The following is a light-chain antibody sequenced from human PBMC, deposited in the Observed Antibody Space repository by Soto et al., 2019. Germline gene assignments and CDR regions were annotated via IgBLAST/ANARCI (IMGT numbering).Light chain of an antibody. J-gene: IGLJ2*01. V-gene: IGLV2-23*02. CDR1: SSDVGSYNL. CDR3: CSYAGSSTYVV. Sequence: QSALTQPASVSGSPRQSITISCTGTSSDVGSYNLVSWYQQHPGKAPKLMIYEVSKRPSGVSNRFSGSKSGNTASLTISGLQAEDEADHYCCSYAGSSTYVVFGGGTKLTVL. CDR2: EVS.